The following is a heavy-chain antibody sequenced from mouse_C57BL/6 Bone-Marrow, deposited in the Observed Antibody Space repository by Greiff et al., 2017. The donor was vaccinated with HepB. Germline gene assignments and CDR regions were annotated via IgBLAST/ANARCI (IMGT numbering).Heavy chain of an antibody. CDR1: GYSITSGYY. Sequence: EVQLVESGPGLVKPSQSLSLTCSVTGYSITSGYYWNWIRQFPGNKLEWMGYIRYDGSNNYNPSLKNRISITRDTSKNQFFLKFTSVTTEDTATFYCARNGLAWFAYWGQGTLVTVSA. V-gene: IGHV3-6*01. CDR3: ARNGLAWFAY. CDR2: IRYDGSN. D-gene: IGHD2-2*01. J-gene: IGHJ3*01.